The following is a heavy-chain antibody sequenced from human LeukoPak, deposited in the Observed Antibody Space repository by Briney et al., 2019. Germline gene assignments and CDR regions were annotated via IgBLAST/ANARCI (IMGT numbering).Heavy chain of an antibody. J-gene: IGHJ5*02. Sequence: SGGSLRLSCAASGFTVRSNYMTWVRQAPGKGLEWVSVMYSGDSTYYDDSVEGRFTISRDNSKNTLDLQMNSLRDEDTGVYYCARADGYSSWFVHWGQGTLVTVSS. V-gene: IGHV3-53*01. D-gene: IGHD5-18*01. CDR2: MYSGDST. CDR3: ARADGYSSWFVH. CDR1: GFTVRSNY.